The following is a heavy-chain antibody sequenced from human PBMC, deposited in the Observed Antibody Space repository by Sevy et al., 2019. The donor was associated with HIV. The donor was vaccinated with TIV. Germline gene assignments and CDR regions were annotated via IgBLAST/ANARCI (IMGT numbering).Heavy chain of an antibody. Sequence: SETLSLTCAVYGGSFSGYYWSWIRQPPGKGLEWIGEINHSGSTNYNPSLKSRVTISVDTSKNQFSLKLSSVTAADTAVYYCARGRIFQIVAVPAAERVGYYMDVWGKGTTVTVSS. J-gene: IGHJ6*03. V-gene: IGHV4-34*01. D-gene: IGHD2-2*01. CDR2: INHSGST. CDR3: ARGRIFQIVAVPAAERVGYYMDV. CDR1: GGSFSGYY.